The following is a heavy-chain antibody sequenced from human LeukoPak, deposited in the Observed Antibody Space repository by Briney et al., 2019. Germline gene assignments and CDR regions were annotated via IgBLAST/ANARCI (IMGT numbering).Heavy chain of an antibody. D-gene: IGHD2-8*01. CDR3: ARGVWSDY. J-gene: IGHJ4*02. Sequence: ASVKVSCKASGYTFTSYGINWGRQAPGQGLEWMGWISANDGDTNYAQNLQGRVTMTTDKPTSTAYMELRSLRSDDTAVYYCARGVWSDYWGQGTLVTVSS. CDR2: ISANDGDT. CDR1: GYTFTSYG. V-gene: IGHV1-18*01.